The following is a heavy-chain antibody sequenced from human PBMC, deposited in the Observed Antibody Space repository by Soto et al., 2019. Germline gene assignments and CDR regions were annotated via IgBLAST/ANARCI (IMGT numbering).Heavy chain of an antibody. J-gene: IGHJ5*02. CDR2: ISYDGSNK. CDR1: GFTFSSYG. CDR3: AKPKVSSSLLNNWFAP. V-gene: IGHV3-30*18. D-gene: IGHD6-13*01. Sequence: QVQLVESGGGVVQPGRSLRLSCAASGFTFSSYGMHWVRQAPGKGLAWMAVISYDGSNKYYADSVKGRFTISRDNSKNSLYLQINSLIAEDTAVYYCAKPKVSSSLLNNWFAPWGQGTLVTVSS.